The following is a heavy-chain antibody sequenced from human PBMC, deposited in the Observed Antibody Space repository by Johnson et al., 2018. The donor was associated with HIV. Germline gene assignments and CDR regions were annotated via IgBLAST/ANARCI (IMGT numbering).Heavy chain of an antibody. J-gene: IGHJ3*02. CDR1: GFTFSSYG. Sequence: QVQVVESGGGLVKPGGSLRLTCAASGFTFSSYGMHWVRQAPGKGLEWVAVIWYDGSNKYYADSVKGRFTISGDNSKNTLDLQMNSLRAEDTAVYYCARDLDLREDLAFDIWGQGTMVTVSS. CDR3: ARDLDLREDLAFDI. D-gene: IGHD1-1*01. CDR2: IWYDGSNK. V-gene: IGHV3-33*08.